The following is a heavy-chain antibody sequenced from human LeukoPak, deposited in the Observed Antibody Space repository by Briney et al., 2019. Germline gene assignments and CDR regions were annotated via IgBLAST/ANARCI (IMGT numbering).Heavy chain of an antibody. CDR3: AELGITMVGGV. V-gene: IGHV3-30*18. D-gene: IGHD3-10*02. CDR1: EFSVGSNY. Sequence: GGSLRLSCAASEFSVGSNYMTWVRQAPGKGLEWVAVISSDGRNKYYADSVKGRFTISRDNSKNTLYLQMNSLRAEDTAVYYCAELGITMVGGVWGKGTTVTISS. CDR2: ISSDGRNK. J-gene: IGHJ6*04.